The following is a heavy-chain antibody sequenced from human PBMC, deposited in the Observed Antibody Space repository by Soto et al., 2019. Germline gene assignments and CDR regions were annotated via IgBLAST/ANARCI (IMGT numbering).Heavy chain of an antibody. Sequence: QVQLVQSGAEVKKPGASVQVSCKASGYTFTNYYIHWVRQAPGQGLEYMGIINPSGGTTNYAPKFQGRVTVTMDTATSTVYMEVSSLRSDDTAIYYCARGSGASNDLWGHGTLVTVSS. J-gene: IGHJ5*02. CDR2: INPSGGTT. D-gene: IGHD1-26*01. CDR1: GYTFTNYY. V-gene: IGHV1-46*01. CDR3: ARGSGASNDL.